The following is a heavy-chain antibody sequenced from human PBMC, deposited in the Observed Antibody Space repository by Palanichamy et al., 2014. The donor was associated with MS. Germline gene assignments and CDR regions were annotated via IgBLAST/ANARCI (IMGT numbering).Heavy chain of an antibody. Sequence: EVQLVESGGGLGKGLGGPVRLSCAASGFTFSNVWMSWVRRGSREGGWSGLAVLKGKTDGGTTDYAAPVKGRFTISGDDSKNTLYLQMNSLKTEDTAVYHCTTHDNGDLGVFWGQGTLVTVSS. CDR2: LKGKTDGGTT. CDR3: TTHDNGDLGVF. CDR1: GFTFSNVW. D-gene: IGHD4-17*01. V-gene: IGHV3-15*01. J-gene: IGHJ4*02.